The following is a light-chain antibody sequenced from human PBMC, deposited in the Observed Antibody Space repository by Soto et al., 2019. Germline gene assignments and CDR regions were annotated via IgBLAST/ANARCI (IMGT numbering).Light chain of an antibody. CDR1: RSVDTD. Sequence: EILMTPSPATLSVSPGDSATLSCRASRSVDTDLAWYQQKPGQAPRLLVFATSARATGVPDRFRGSRSGTDFTLTISSLQPEDSANYYCPQYYSRPPWTFGQGNKVEI. CDR2: ATS. CDR3: PQYYSRPPWT. V-gene: IGKV3-15*01. J-gene: IGKJ1*01.